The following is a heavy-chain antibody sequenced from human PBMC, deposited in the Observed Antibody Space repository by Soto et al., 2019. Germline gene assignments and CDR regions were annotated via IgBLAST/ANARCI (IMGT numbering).Heavy chain of an antibody. D-gene: IGHD2-2*01. CDR2: ISYDGSNK. CDR1: GFTFSSYA. CDR3: ARDAERYCISTSCYGPFDY. J-gene: IGHJ4*02. V-gene: IGHV3-30-3*01. Sequence: GGSLRLSCAASGFTFSSYAMHWVRQAPGKGLEWVAVISYDGSNKYYADSVKGRFTISRDNSKNTLYLQMNSLRAEDTAVYYCARDAERYCISTSCYGPFDYWGQGTLVTVSS.